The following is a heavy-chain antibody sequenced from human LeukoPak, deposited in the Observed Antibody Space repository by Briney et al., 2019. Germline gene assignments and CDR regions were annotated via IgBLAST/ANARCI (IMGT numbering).Heavy chain of an antibody. D-gene: IGHD5-12*01. CDR3: ARYSGYDEPFEY. J-gene: IGHJ4*02. CDR2: INPNSGGT. Sequence: VSVKVSCRASGYTFTGYYMHWVRQAPGQALEWMGWINPNSGGTSYAQKFQGRVTMTRDTSVTTAYMELSRLRSDDTAVYYCARYSGYDEPFEYWGQGTLVTVFS. V-gene: IGHV1-2*02. CDR1: GYTFTGYY.